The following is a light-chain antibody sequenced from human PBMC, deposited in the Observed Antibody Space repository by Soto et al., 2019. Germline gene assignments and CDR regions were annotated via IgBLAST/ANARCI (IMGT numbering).Light chain of an antibody. J-gene: IGKJ1*01. V-gene: IGKV3-20*01. CDR3: QQYGSSPET. CDR1: QSVSSNY. CDR2: VAS. Sequence: EIVLTQSPGTLSLSPGERATLSCRASQSVSSNYLAWYQQKPGQAPRLLIYVASSRATGIPDRFSGSGSGTDFTLTISRLEPEDFAVYYCQQYGSSPETFGQGTKVEV.